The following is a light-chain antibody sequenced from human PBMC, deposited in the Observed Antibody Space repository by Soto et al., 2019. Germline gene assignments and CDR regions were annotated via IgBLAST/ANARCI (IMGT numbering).Light chain of an antibody. CDR2: DVG. Sequence: QSALTQPRSASGSPGQSVTISCTGTSNDVGGYNYVSWYQQYPGKAPTLMIYDVGKRPSGVPDRFSGSKSGNTASLIISGLQAEDEAAYYCCSYAGSYNFVFGGGTQLTVL. CDR3: CSYAGSYNFV. J-gene: IGLJ2*01. CDR1: SNDVGGYNY. V-gene: IGLV2-11*01.